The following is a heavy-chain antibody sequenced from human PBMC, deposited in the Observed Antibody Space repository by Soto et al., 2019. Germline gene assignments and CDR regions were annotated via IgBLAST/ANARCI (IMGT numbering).Heavy chain of an antibody. J-gene: IGHJ4*02. CDR2: INWNGGRV. CDR3: VMDRSGTYATSGTYNYFDY. V-gene: IGHV3-9*01. CDR1: GLSFVDFA. Sequence: EVQLVESGGGLVQPGTSLRLSCAVSGLSFVDFAMHWVRLVPGKGLEWVSGINWNGGRVDYADSVKGRFTVSRDNAKNSLYLQITRLRGEDTAFYYCVMDRSGTYATSGTYNYFDYWGQGTLVTVSS. D-gene: IGHD3-10*01.